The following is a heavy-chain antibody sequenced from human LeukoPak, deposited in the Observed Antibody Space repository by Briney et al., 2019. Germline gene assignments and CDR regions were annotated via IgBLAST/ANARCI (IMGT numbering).Heavy chain of an antibody. J-gene: IGHJ5*02. V-gene: IGHV4-4*07. CDR1: GASISSYY. Sequence: SETLSLTCTVSGASISSYYWSWMRQPAGKGLEWIGRIYTSGSTNYNPSLKSRVTISVDTSKNQFSLKLSSVTAADTAVYYCARDIGDSSSYSSSNWLDPWGQGTLVTVSS. D-gene: IGHD6-6*01. CDR2: IYTSGST. CDR3: ARDIGDSSSYSSSNWLDP.